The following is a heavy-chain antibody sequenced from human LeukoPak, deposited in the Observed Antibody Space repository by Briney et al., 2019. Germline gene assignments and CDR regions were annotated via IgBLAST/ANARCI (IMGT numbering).Heavy chain of an antibody. V-gene: IGHV6-1*01. Sequence: SQTLSLTCAISGDSFSSNSAAWNWLRQSPSRGLEWLGRTYYRSKWYNDYAVSVKSRITINPDTSKNQFSLQLNSVTPEDTAVYYCARALRYFDWSFDYWGQGTLVTVSS. J-gene: IGHJ4*02. D-gene: IGHD3-9*01. CDR1: GDSFSSNSAA. CDR2: TYYRSKWYN. CDR3: ARALRYFDWSFDY.